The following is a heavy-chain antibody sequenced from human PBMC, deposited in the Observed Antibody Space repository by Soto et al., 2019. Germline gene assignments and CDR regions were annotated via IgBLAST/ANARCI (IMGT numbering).Heavy chain of an antibody. V-gene: IGHV4-39*01. Sequence: SGTQSLTCCVSAGSICSSSYHWRRIRKPPGKGLEWIGSIYYSGSTYYNPSLKSRVTISVDTSKNQFSLKLSSVTAADTAVYYCASYWNAPHWFDPWGQGTLVTVS. D-gene: IGHD1-1*01. CDR2: IYYSGST. CDR1: AGSICSSSYH. J-gene: IGHJ5*02. CDR3: ASYWNAPHWFDP.